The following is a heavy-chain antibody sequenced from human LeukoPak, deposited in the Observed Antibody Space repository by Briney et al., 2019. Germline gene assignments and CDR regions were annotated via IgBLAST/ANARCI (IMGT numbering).Heavy chain of an antibody. J-gene: IGHJ4*02. D-gene: IGHD3-3*01. V-gene: IGHV4-39*01. CDR2: IYYSGST. CDR3: ARLSIFGVVPDY. Sequence: GSLRLSCAASGFTFSTYTMNWIRQPPGKGLEWIASIYYSGSTYYNPSLKSRVTISVDTSKNQFSLKLTSVTAADTAIYYCARLSIFGVVPDYWGQGTLVTVSS. CDR1: GFTFSTYT.